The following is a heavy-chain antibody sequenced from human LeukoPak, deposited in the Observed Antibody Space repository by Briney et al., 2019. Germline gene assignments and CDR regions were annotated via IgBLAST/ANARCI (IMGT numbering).Heavy chain of an antibody. V-gene: IGHV3-23*01. CDR2: ISGSGGST. J-gene: IGHJ4*02. CDR3: AILTTVTTKGDY. CDR1: GFTFSSYA. D-gene: IGHD4-17*01. Sequence: GGSLRLSCAASGFTFSSYAMSWVRQAPGKGLEWVSAISGSGGSTYYADSVKGRFTISRDNSKNTLYLQMNSLTAEDTAVYYCAILTTVTTKGDYWGQGTLVTVSS.